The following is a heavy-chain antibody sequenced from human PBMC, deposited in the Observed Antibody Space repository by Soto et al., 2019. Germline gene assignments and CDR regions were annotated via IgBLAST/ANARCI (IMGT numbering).Heavy chain of an antibody. CDR3: ARVMTTFGVVSKGPDH. D-gene: IGHD3-3*01. J-gene: IGHJ4*02. CDR2: ISTYNGNT. CDR1: GYPFTTYG. Sequence: QVQLVQSGDEVKKPGASVKVSCKASGYPFTTYGITWVRQAPGQGLEWMGWISTYNGNTNYAQSHPGRVTMTRETSSTTAYMELRSLRSDDTAVYYCARVMTTFGVVSKGPDHWGQGTLVTVSS. V-gene: IGHV1-18*04.